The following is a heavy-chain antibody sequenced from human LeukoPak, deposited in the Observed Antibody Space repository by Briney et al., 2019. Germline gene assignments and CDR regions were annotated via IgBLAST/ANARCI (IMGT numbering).Heavy chain of an antibody. Sequence: GGSLRLTCAASGFTFSAYSLRWVRQAPGKGLEWLSYISSTGSTIYYAGSVKGRFTISRDNAKNSLYLQMNSLRAEDTAVYYCVGSKAPFFYFDYWGQGILVTVSS. CDR1: GFTFSAYS. CDR2: ISSTGSTI. CDR3: VGSKAPFFYFDY. J-gene: IGHJ4*02. D-gene: IGHD2/OR15-2a*01. V-gene: IGHV3-48*01.